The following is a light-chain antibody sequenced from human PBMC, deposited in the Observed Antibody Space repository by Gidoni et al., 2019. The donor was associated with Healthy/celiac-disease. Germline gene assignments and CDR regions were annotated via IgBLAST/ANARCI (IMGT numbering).Light chain of an antibody. V-gene: IGKV3-15*01. CDR3: QQYNNWPPL. CDR2: GAS. J-gene: IGKJ5*01. CDR1: QSVSSN. Sequence: EIVMTQPPATLSVSPGERATLSCRASQSVSSNLAWYQQKPGQAPRLLIYGASTRATGIPARFSGSGSGTEFTLTISSLQSEDFAVYYCQQYNNWPPLFXXXTRLEIK.